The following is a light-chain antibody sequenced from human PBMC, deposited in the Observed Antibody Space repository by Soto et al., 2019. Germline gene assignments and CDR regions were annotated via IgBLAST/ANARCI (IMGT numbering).Light chain of an antibody. Sequence: STQSPGTLSLSPGERATLSCRASQSVSSSSLAWYQHQPGQAPRLLVYGASSRATGIPDRFSGSGSGTDFTLTISRLEPEDFALYYCQQYGSSPLTFGQGTK. J-gene: IGKJ1*01. CDR2: GAS. CDR1: QSVSSSS. CDR3: QQYGSSPLT. V-gene: IGKV3-20*01.